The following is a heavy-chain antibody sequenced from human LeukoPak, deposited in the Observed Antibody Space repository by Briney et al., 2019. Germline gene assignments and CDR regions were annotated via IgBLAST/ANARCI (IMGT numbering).Heavy chain of an antibody. D-gene: IGHD6-13*01. Sequence: GVSVKVSCKVSGYTLTELSMHWVRQAPGKGLEWMGGFDPEDGETIYAQKFQGRVTTTEDTSTDTAYMELSSLRSEDTAVYYCAIYPPLAAAGSNWFDPWGQGTLVTVSS. CDR2: FDPEDGET. V-gene: IGHV1-24*01. J-gene: IGHJ5*02. CDR3: AIYPPLAAAGSNWFDP. CDR1: GYTLTELS.